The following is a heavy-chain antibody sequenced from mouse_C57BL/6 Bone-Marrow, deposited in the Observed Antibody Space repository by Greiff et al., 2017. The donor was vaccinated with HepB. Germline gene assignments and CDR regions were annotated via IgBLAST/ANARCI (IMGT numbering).Heavy chain of an antibody. V-gene: IGHV3-6*01. J-gene: IGHJ3*01. CDR2: ISYDGSN. D-gene: IGHD4-1*01. Sequence: EVKLVESGPGLVKPSQSLSLTCSVTGYSITSGYYWNWIRQFPGNKLEWMGYISYDGSNNYNPSLKNRISITRDTSKNQFFLKLNSVTTEDTATYYCASPSNWDMTWFAYWGQGTLVTVSA. CDR1: GYSITSGYY. CDR3: ASPSNWDMTWFAY.